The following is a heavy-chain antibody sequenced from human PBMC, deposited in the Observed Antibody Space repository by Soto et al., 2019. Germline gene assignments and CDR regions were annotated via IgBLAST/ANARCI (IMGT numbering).Heavy chain of an antibody. V-gene: IGHV1-69*02. CDR2: IIPMFDIA. D-gene: IGHD6-13*01. CDR1: GGSFSIYT. Sequence: QVQLVQSGVEVKKPGSSVKVSCKAAGGSFSIYTVFWVRQAPGQGLEWMGRIIPMFDIANYAQNFQGRVTFNADKFTDTVYMEMLNLRSDDTAVYYCTLGSWSAEVSDIWGQGTLVTVSS. J-gene: IGHJ3*02. CDR3: TLGSWSAEVSDI.